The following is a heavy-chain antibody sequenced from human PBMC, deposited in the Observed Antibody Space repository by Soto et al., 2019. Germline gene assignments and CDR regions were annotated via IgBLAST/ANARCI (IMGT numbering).Heavy chain of an antibody. CDR1: GGSISGYY. Sequence: PSETLSLTCTVSGGSISGYYWTWIRQPPGKGLEWVGSLFYGGTTDYNPSLKSRLTVSLDTSKNHFSLKLRSVTAADTAVYYCARHRGPAPVYWGQGTLVTVSS. V-gene: IGHV4-39*01. J-gene: IGHJ4*02. D-gene: IGHD3-10*01. CDR3: ARHRGPAPVY. CDR2: LFYGGTT.